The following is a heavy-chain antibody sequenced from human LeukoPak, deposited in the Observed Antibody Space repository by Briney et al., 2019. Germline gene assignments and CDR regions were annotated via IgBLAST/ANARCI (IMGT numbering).Heavy chain of an antibody. D-gene: IGHD7-27*01. CDR2: IHPNDAST. CDR3: ARRSNWGFDY. CDR1: GYSFARYW. V-gene: IGHV5-51*01. Sequence: GESLKISCKASGYSFARYWIGWVRQMSGKGLEWMAIIHPNDASTIYSPSFQGQVTISADKSINTAYLQWSTLKASDTAIYYCARRSNWGFDYWDRGTLLTVSP. J-gene: IGHJ4*02.